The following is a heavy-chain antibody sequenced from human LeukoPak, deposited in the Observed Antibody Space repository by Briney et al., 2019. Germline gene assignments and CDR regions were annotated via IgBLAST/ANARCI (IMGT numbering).Heavy chain of an antibody. D-gene: IGHD6-6*01. Sequence: GGSLRLSCAASGFTFSSYGMHWVRQAPGKGLEWVAFIRYDGSNKYYADSVKGRFTISRDNSKNTLYLQMNSLRAEDTAVYYCAKDGLKRAARHLDYWGQGTLVTVSS. CDR2: IRYDGSNK. CDR3: AKDGLKRAARHLDY. J-gene: IGHJ4*02. V-gene: IGHV3-30*02. CDR1: GFTFSSYG.